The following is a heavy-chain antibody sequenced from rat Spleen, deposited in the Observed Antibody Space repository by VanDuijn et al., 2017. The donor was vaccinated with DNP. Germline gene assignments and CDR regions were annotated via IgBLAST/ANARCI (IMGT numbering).Heavy chain of an antibody. J-gene: IGHJ3*01. CDR3: ARHEEQLSFAY. V-gene: IGHV3-1*01. CDR1: GYSITNNY. CDR2: ISYSGST. D-gene: IGHD1-2*01. Sequence: EVQLQESGPGLVKPSQSLSLTCSVTGYSITNNYWGWIRKFPGNKMEWVGHISYSGSTSYNPSLKSRISITRDTSKNQFFLHLNSVTTEDTATYYCARHEEQLSFAYWGQGTLVTVSS.